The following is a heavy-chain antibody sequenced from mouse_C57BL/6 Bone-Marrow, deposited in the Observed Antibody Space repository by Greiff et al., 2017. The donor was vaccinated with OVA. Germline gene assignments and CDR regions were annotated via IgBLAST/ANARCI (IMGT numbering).Heavy chain of an antibody. J-gene: IGHJ3*01. Sequence: VKVVESGPGLVQPSQSLSITCTVSGFSLTSYGVHWVRQSPGKGLEWIGLIWSGGGTDYYASIMSSLSITKTNSKSQVFFIMNSMQADDTAIYYCAKNCDEGVAYWGQGTLVTVSA. CDR1: GFSLTSYG. D-gene: IGHD2-13*01. CDR2: IWSGGGT. V-gene: IGHV2-5*01. CDR3: AKNCDEGVAY.